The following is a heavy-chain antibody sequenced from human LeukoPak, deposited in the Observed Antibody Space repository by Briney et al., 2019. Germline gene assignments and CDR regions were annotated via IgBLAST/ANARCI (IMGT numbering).Heavy chain of an antibody. CDR1: GGSISSYY. Sequence: SETLSLTCTVSGGSISSYYWSWIRQPAGKGLEWIGRIYTSGSTNYNPSLKSRVTISVDKSKNQFSLKLSSVTAADTAVYYCARDAVGATSYYYYKDVWGKGTTVTVSS. J-gene: IGHJ6*03. D-gene: IGHD1-26*01. V-gene: IGHV4-4*07. CDR2: IYTSGST. CDR3: ARDAVGATSYYYYKDV.